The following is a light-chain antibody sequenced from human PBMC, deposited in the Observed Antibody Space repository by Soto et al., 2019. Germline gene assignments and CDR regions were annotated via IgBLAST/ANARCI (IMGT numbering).Light chain of an antibody. Sequence: QSALTQPASVSGSPGQSITISCTGTSNDVGGYDYVTWYQHHPGKAPKLMIYDVSNRPSGISDPFSTSKSGNTASLTISGVQAEDEAHYYCSSYTSRATLVFGGGTKLTVL. CDR3: SSYTSRATLV. J-gene: IGLJ2*01. V-gene: IGLV2-14*03. CDR2: DVS. CDR1: SNDVGGYDY.